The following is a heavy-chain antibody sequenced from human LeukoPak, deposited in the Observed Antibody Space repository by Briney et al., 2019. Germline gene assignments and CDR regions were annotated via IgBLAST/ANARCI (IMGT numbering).Heavy chain of an antibody. CDR3: AREYRSGDSCHKGGIDY. Sequence: GGSLRLSCAASGFTFSSYWMTWVRQAPGKGLEWVANIKQDGSETFYVDSVKGRFTISRDNAKYSLYLQMNSLRAEDTAVYYCAREYRSGDSCHKGGIDYWGQGTLVTVSS. J-gene: IGHJ4*02. D-gene: IGHD2-15*01. CDR1: GFTFSSYW. V-gene: IGHV3-7*03. CDR2: IKQDGSET.